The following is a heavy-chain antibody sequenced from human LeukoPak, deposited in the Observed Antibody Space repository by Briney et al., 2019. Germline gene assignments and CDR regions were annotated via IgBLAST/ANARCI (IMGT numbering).Heavy chain of an antibody. V-gene: IGHV3-74*01. J-gene: IGHJ4*02. CDR3: ARGADSGYSSDN. D-gene: IGHD3-9*01. CDR2: INSDGRST. CDR1: GFTFSNYW. Sequence: PGGSLRLSCAASGFTFSNYWMHWVRQAPGEGLVGVSRINSDGRSTNYADSVKGRFTISRDNAKNTLYLQMNSLRAEDTAVYYCARGADSGYSSDNWGQGTVVSVSS.